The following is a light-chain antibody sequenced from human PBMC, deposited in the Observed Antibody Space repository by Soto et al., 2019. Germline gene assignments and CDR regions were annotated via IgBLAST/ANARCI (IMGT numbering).Light chain of an antibody. J-gene: IGLJ2*01. CDR1: TSNIGHND. V-gene: IGLV1-51*01. Sequence: QSVLTQPPSVSAAPGQRVTISCSGSTSNIGHNDVSWYQQVPGTAPTLLIYYNNQRPSGIPDRCSGSTSGTSATLGITGLQTGDEADDYCGTWDTSLSAVVFGGGTKLTVL. CDR2: YNN. CDR3: GTWDTSLSAVV.